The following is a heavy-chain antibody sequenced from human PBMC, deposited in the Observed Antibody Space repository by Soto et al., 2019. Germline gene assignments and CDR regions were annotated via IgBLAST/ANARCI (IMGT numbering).Heavy chain of an antibody. CDR3: ARDTFRVVIDGVVL. CDR1: GFTVSSNY. J-gene: IGHJ4*02. D-gene: IGHD3-3*01. V-gene: IGHV3-53*01. CDR2: IYSDDST. Sequence: GGSLRLSCVASGFTVSSNYMTWVRQAPGKGLEWVSLIYSDDSTHYADSVKGRFTISRDNSKNTLYLQMTGLRADDTAVYYCARDTFRVVIDGVVLWGQGTLVTSPQ.